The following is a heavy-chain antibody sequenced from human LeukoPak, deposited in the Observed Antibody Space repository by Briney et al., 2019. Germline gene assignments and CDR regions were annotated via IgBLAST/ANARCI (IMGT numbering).Heavy chain of an antibody. Sequence: PGGSLRLSCAASGFTFSSYAMSWVRQAPGKGLNWVSAITSSGGYTYYADSVKGRFTISRDNSKNTLHLQMSSLRDEDTAVYYCAKGGGGSYGLYYFDYWGQGTLVTVSS. J-gene: IGHJ4*02. CDR1: GFTFSSYA. CDR2: ITSSGGYT. D-gene: IGHD5-18*01. V-gene: IGHV3-23*01. CDR3: AKGGGGSYGLYYFDY.